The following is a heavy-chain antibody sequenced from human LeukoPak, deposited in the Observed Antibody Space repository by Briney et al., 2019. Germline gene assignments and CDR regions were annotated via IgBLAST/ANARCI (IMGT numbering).Heavy chain of an antibody. Sequence: GSLRLSCAASGFTFSSYAMSWVRHAPGKGLEWVSAISGSGGSTYYADSVKGRFTISRENTKNTLYLQKNSLRAEDTAVYYCAKGFIYYDSSGYPITDDAFDIWGQGTMVTVSS. CDR1: GFTFSSYA. J-gene: IGHJ3*02. CDR2: ISGSGGST. D-gene: IGHD3-22*01. V-gene: IGHV3-23*01. CDR3: AKGFIYYDSSGYPITDDAFDI.